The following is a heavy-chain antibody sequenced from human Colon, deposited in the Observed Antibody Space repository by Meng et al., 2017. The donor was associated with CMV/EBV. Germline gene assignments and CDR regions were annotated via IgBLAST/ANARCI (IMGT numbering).Heavy chain of an antibody. CDR3: ARDGIRGVFFFDY. J-gene: IGHJ4*02. V-gene: IGHV1-2*02. Sequence: QVHLVQSGAEVKVPGASVKVSCKASGFTFTGHYMHWVRQAPGQGLEWMGWIDANSGGTNYAQKFQGRLTMTRDTSISTVYMELNRLRSDDTAVYFCARDGIRGVFFFDYWGQGTLVTVFS. CDR2: IDANSGGT. CDR1: GFTFTGHY. D-gene: IGHD1-14*01.